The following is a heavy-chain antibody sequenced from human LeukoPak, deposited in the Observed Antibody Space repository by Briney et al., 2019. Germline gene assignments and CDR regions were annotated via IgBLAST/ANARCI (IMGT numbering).Heavy chain of an antibody. CDR3: ARGKFQTYYYGSGTRKYSWFDP. CDR1: GDSVSSNSAA. CDR2: TYYKSKWYN. J-gene: IGHJ5*02. Sequence: SQTLALTCAISGDSVSSNSAAWDWIRQSPSRGLGWLGRTYYKSKWYNDYPVSVKSRITINPDTSKNQFSLQLNSVTPEDTAVYYCARGKFQTYYYGSGTRKYSWFDPWGEGTLVTVSS. D-gene: IGHD3-10*01. V-gene: IGHV6-1*01.